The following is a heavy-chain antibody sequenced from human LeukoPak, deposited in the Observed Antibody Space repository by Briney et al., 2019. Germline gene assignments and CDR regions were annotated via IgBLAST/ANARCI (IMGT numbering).Heavy chain of an antibody. Sequence: GGSLRLSCAASGFTFSSYAMSWVRQAPGKGLEWVSAISGSGGSTYYADSVKGRFTISRDNSKNTLYLQMNSLRAEDTAVYYCANANPYDYVWGSYRYEARNYFDYWGQGTLVTVSS. CDR3: ANANPYDYVWGSYRYEARNYFDY. J-gene: IGHJ4*02. D-gene: IGHD3-16*02. CDR1: GFTFSSYA. CDR2: ISGSGGST. V-gene: IGHV3-23*01.